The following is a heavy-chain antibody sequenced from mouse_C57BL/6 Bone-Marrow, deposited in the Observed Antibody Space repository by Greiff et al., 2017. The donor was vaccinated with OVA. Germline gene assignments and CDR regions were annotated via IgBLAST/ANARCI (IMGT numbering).Heavy chain of an antibody. V-gene: IGHV1-63*01. CDR3: ARGDYGSSYAMDY. CDR2: IYPGGGYT. D-gene: IGHD1-1*01. CDR1: GYTFTNYW. Sequence: VMLVESGAELVRPGTSVKMSCKASGYTFTNYWIGWAKQRPGHGLEWIGDIYPGGGYTNYNEKFKGKATLTADNSSSTAYMQFSSLTSEDSAIYYCARGDYGSSYAMDYWGQGTSVTVSS. J-gene: IGHJ4*01.